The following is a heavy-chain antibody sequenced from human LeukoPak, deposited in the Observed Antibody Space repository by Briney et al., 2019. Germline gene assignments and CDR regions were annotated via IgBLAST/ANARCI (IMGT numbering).Heavy chain of an antibody. Sequence: PGGSLRLSCAASGFTVSSNYMSWVRQAPGKGLEWVSVIYSGGSTYYADSVKGRFTISRDNSKNTPYLQMNSLRAEDTAVYYCARRDDSSGPFDYWGQGTLVTVSS. V-gene: IGHV3-66*01. CDR3: ARRDDSSGPFDY. J-gene: IGHJ4*02. D-gene: IGHD3-22*01. CDR1: GFTVSSNY. CDR2: IYSGGST.